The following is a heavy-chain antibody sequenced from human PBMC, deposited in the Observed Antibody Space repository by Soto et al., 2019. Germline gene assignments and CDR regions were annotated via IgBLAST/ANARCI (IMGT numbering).Heavy chain of an antibody. Sequence: QVQLVQSGAEVKKPGSSVKVSCKASGGTFSSYTISWVRQAPGQGLEWMGRIIPILGIANYAQKFQGRVTITADKSTSTAYMELSSLRSDDTAVYYCASSGYCSGGSCYITVWGQGTTVTVSS. D-gene: IGHD2-15*01. CDR2: IIPILGIA. V-gene: IGHV1-69*02. CDR1: GGTFSSYT. J-gene: IGHJ6*02. CDR3: ASSGYCSGGSCYITV.